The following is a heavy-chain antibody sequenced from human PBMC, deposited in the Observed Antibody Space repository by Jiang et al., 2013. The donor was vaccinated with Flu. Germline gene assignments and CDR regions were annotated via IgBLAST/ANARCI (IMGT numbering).Heavy chain of an antibody. CDR3: ARAPPNWGYSGDWYFDL. Sequence: SQTLSLTCAISGDSVSSNSAAWNWIRQSPSRGLEWLGRTYYRSKWYNDYAVSVKSRITINPDTSKNQFSLQLNSVTPEDTAVYYCARAPPNWGYSGDWYFDLWGRGTLVTVSS. V-gene: IGHV6-1*01. CDR1: GDSVSSNSAA. D-gene: IGHD7-27*01. CDR2: TYYRSKWYN. J-gene: IGHJ2*01.